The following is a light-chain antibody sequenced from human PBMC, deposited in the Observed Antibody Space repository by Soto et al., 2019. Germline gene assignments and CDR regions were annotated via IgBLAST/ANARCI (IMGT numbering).Light chain of an antibody. J-gene: IGLJ2*01. V-gene: IGLV2-8*01. CDR1: SSDVGGYNF. CDR2: DVT. CDR3: SSYAGSSIPVA. Sequence: QSALTQPPSASGSPGQSVTISCTGASSDVGGYNFVSWYQHHPGKAPRLMIYDVTQRPSGVPDRFSGSKSGNTASLIVSGLQVDDEAYYYCSSYAGSSIPVAFGGGTKVTVL.